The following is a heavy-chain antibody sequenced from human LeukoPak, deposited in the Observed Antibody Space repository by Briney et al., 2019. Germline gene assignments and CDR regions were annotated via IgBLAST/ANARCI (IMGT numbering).Heavy chain of an antibody. D-gene: IGHD2-2*01. V-gene: IGHV4-39*01. CDR3: ARRDTYCSSTSCYAFDI. Sequence: SETLSLTCTVSVGSISSSSYYWGWIRQPLGKGLEWIVSIYYSGSTYYNPSLKSRVTISVDTSKNQFSLKLSSVTAADTAVYYCARRDTYCSSTSCYAFDIWGQGTMVTVSS. CDR2: IYYSGST. CDR1: VGSISSSSYY. J-gene: IGHJ3*02.